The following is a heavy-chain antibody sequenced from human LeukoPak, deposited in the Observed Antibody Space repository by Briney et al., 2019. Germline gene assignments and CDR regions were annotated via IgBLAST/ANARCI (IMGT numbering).Heavy chain of an antibody. CDR3: ATDLWDKTVTMA. CDR2: MYYDGRPYYSAKT. CDR1: GGSISSGIHY. J-gene: IGHJ5*02. V-gene: IGHV4-39*07. D-gene: IGHD4-17*01. Sequence: PSETLSLTCTVSGGSISSGIHYWGWIRQPPGKGLEWVGSMYYDGRPYYSAKTYYNLSLKNRVTISVDTSKNQFSLRLNSVTAADTAVYYCATDLWDKTVTMAWGQGSLVTVSS.